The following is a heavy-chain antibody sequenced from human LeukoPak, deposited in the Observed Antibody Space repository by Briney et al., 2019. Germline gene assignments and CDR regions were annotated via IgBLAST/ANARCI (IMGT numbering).Heavy chain of an antibody. Sequence: GASVKVSCKASGYTFTSYDINWVRQATGQGLEWMGWMNPNRGNTGYAQKFQGRVTMTRNTSISTAYMELSSLRSEDTAVYYCARGRGHILGYCSSTSCYRPDYYYYMDVWGKGTTVTVS. V-gene: IGHV1-8*01. D-gene: IGHD2-2*01. J-gene: IGHJ6*03. CDR1: GYTFTSYD. CDR2: MNPNRGNT. CDR3: ARGRGHILGYCSSTSCYRPDYYYYMDV.